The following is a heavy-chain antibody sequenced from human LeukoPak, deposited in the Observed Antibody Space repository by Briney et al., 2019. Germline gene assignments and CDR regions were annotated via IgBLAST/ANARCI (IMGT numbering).Heavy chain of an antibody. Sequence: PSETLSLTCTVSGGSISSYYWSWIRQPPGKGLEWIGYIYYSGSTNYNPSLKSRVTISVDTSKNQFSLKLSSVTAADTAVYYCASASLRYFDWILVDYWGQGTLVTVSS. CDR3: ASASLRYFDWILVDY. CDR1: GGSISSYY. D-gene: IGHD3-9*01. CDR2: IYYSGST. V-gene: IGHV4-59*01. J-gene: IGHJ4*02.